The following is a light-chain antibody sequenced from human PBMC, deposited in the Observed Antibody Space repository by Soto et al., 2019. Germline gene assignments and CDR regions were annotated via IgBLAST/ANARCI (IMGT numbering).Light chain of an antibody. CDR2: DVS. Sequence: QSALTQPASVSGSPGQSITMSGTGTSSDVGGYSYVSWYQQHPGKAPKLMIYDVSNRPSGVSNRFSGSKSGNTASLTISGLQAEDEADYYCSSYTSSSTLVFGGGTKLTVL. V-gene: IGLV2-14*01. CDR1: SSDVGGYSY. J-gene: IGLJ2*01. CDR3: SSYTSSSTLV.